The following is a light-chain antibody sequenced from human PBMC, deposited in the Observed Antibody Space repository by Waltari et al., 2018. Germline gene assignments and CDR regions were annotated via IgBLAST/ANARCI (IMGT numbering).Light chain of an antibody. J-gene: IGLJ3*02. V-gene: IGLV8-61*01. CDR1: SGSVSSTYH. CDR2: STN. CDR3: ALHMGSGIWV. Sequence: QTVVTQEPSFSVSPGGTVTLTCGLSSGSVSSTYHPSWYQQTPGQGPRTLICSTNIRSSGGPDRFSGAILGNKAAITITGAQTDDESDYICALHMGSGIWVFGAGTKVTVL.